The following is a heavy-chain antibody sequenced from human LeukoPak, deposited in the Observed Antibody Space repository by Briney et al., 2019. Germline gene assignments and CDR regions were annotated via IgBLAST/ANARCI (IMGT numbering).Heavy chain of an antibody. Sequence: PGGSLRLSCAASGFTFDDYAMHRVRQAPGKGLEWVSGISWSSGSIGYADSVKGRFSISRDDSKNTLFLDMSNLRVEDTALYYCARGLGYSYGYGIDYWGQGTLVIASS. D-gene: IGHD5-18*01. V-gene: IGHV3-9*01. CDR3: ARGLGYSYGYGIDY. CDR2: ISWSSGSI. J-gene: IGHJ4*02. CDR1: GFTFDDYA.